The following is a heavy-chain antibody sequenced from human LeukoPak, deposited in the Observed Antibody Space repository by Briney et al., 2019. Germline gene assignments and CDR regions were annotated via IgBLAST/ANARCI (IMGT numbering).Heavy chain of an antibody. CDR3: ARTVSGFDAFDI. CDR1: GFTLRSYA. Sequence: GGSLRLSCAASGFTLRSYAMSWVRQAPGKGLEWVSYISSSSSTIYYADSVKGRFTISRDNAKNSLYLQMNSLRAEDTAVYYCARTVSGFDAFDIWGQGTMVTVSS. D-gene: IGHD3-22*01. V-gene: IGHV3-48*01. CDR2: ISSSSSTI. J-gene: IGHJ3*02.